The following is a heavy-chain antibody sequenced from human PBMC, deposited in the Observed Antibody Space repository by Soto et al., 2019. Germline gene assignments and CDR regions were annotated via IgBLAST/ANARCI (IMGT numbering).Heavy chain of an antibody. CDR2: ISSNGGST. J-gene: IGHJ4*02. V-gene: IGHV3-64*01. CDR3: ARGARGAVAGTYSFDY. Sequence: EVQLVESGGGLVQPGGSLRLSCAASGFTFSSYAMYWVRQAPGKGLEYVSAISSNGGSTSYANSVKGRFTISRDNSKISLYLQMGSLRAEDMAVYYCARGARGAVAGTYSFDYWGQGTLVTVSS. CDR1: GFTFSSYA. D-gene: IGHD6-19*01.